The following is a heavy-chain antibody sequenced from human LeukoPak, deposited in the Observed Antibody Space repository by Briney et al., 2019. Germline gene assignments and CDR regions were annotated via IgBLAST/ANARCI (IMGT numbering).Heavy chain of an antibody. CDR3: ARVVHSGTYFFDP. Sequence: SETLSLTCTVSRYSISSAYYWGWIRQPPGKGLEWIANIYHSGSTYYNPSLKSRVTISVDTSKNQFSLKLSSVTAADTAVYYCARVVHSGTYFFDPWGQGTLVTVSS. V-gene: IGHV4-38-2*02. CDR1: RYSISSAYY. J-gene: IGHJ5*02. CDR2: IYHSGST. D-gene: IGHD1-26*01.